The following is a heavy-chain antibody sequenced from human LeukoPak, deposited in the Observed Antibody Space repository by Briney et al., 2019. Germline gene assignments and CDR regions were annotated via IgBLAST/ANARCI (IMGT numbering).Heavy chain of an antibody. D-gene: IGHD3-10*01. V-gene: IGHV4-39*01. J-gene: IGHJ4*02. CDR2: IYYSGIT. Sequence: KPSETLSLTCTVSGGSISSSSYYWGWIRQPPGKGLEWIGSIYYSGITHYNPSLKSRVTISVDPSMNQSSLKLRSVTAADTALLYCAGRRSLLWFGEINDWGQGTLVTVSS. CDR3: AGRRSLLWFGEIND. CDR1: GGSISSSSYY.